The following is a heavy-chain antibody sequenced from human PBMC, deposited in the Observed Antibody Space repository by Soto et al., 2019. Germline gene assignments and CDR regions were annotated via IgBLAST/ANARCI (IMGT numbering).Heavy chain of an antibody. CDR3: VASALSFDY. V-gene: IGHV3-30-3*01. J-gene: IGHJ4*02. Sequence: PWGCLRLSCSASGFTFSHYALHLVRQAPGKGLEWLAVISDDGNKEQLADSVKGRFTISRDNSKNTLYLQINSLRDEDTAVYQCVASALSFDYWGQGTLVTVSA. D-gene: IGHD3-16*02. CDR2: ISDDGNKE. CDR1: GFTFSHYA.